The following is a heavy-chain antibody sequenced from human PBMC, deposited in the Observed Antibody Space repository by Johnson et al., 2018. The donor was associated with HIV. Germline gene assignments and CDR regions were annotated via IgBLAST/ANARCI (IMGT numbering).Heavy chain of an antibody. V-gene: IGHV3-30*19. CDR3: APWTAI. J-gene: IGHJ3*02. D-gene: IGHD3/OR15-3a*01. CDR2: ISYDGSNK. Sequence: QVQLVESGGGVVQPGRSLRLSCAASGFTFSYYGIHWVRQAPGKGLEWVAVISYDGSNKYYADSVKGRFTISRDNSKNTLYLQMNSLRAEDTAVYYCAPWTAIWGQGTMVTVSS. CDR1: GFTFSYYG.